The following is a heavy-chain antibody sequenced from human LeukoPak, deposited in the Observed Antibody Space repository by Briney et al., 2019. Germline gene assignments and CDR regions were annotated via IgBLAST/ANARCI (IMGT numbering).Heavy chain of an antibody. V-gene: IGHV3-64*01. CDR3: ARGGIAAAGGDYFDY. CDR2: ISSNGGST. J-gene: IGHJ4*02. D-gene: IGHD6-13*01. Sequence: GGSLRLSCAASGFTFSSYAMHWVRQAPGKGLEYVSAISSNGGSTYYANSVKGRFTISRDNSKNTLYLQMGSLRAEDMAVYYCARGGIAAAGGDYFDYWAREPWSPSPQ. CDR1: GFTFSSYA.